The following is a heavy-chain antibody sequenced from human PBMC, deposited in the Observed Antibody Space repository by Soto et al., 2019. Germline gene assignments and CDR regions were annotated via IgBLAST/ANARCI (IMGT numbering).Heavy chain of an antibody. CDR1: GGSISSGGYY. Sequence: SETLSFTCTVSGGSISSGGYYWSWIRQHPGKGLEWIGYIYYSGSTYYNPSLKSRVTISVDTSKNQFSLKLSSVTAADTAVYYCARLLSIAAPRGYYYYGMDVWGQGTTVTVSS. CDR3: ARLLSIAAPRGYYYYGMDV. V-gene: IGHV4-31*03. J-gene: IGHJ6*02. D-gene: IGHD6-6*01. CDR2: IYYSGST.